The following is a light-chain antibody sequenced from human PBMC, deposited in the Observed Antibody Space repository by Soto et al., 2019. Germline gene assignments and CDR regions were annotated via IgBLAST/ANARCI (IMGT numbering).Light chain of an antibody. CDR3: RYYTSSSTYV. CDR1: SSDVGSYNR. J-gene: IGLJ1*01. CDR2: EVS. Sequence: QSALTQPPSVSGAPGQSVTISCTGTSSDVGSYNRVCWYQQPPGTAPKLMIYEVSNRPSGVPDRFSASKSGNTASLTISGLQAEDEADYYCRYYTSSSTYVFGTGTKVTVL. V-gene: IGLV2-18*01.